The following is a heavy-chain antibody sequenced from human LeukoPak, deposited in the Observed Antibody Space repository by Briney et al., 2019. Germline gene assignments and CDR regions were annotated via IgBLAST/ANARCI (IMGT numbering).Heavy chain of an antibody. CDR1: GYTFTSYG. CDR3: ARVSRHLGYSSSGWFDP. CDR2: ISAYNGNT. V-gene: IGHV1-18*04. D-gene: IGHD6-13*01. Sequence: ASVKVSCKASGYTFTSYGISWVRQAPGQGLEWMGWISAYNGNTNYAQKLQGRVTMTTDTSTSTAYMELRSLRSEDTAVYYCARVSRHLGYSSSGWFDPWGQGTLVTVSS. J-gene: IGHJ5*02.